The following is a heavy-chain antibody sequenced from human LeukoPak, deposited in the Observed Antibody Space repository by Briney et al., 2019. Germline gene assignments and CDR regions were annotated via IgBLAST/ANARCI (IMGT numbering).Heavy chain of an antibody. CDR3: ARHSRGSYRFDY. J-gene: IGHJ4*02. V-gene: IGHV4-39*01. Sequence: SETLSLTCTVSGGSISSSSYYWGWIRQPPGKGLEWIGSIYYSGSTYYNPSLKSRVTISVDTSKNQFSLKLSSVTAADTAVYHCARHSRGSYRFDYWGQGTLVTVSS. CDR1: GGSISSSSYY. D-gene: IGHD1-26*01. CDR2: IYYSGST.